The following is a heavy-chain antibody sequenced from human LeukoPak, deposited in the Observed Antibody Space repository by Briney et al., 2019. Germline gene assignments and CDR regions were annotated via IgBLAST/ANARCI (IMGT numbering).Heavy chain of an antibody. CDR2: ISGSGGST. J-gene: IGHJ4*02. V-gene: IGHV3-23*01. CDR1: GFTFSSYA. CDR3: ARGNRVDMVPPY. D-gene: IGHD3-10*01. Sequence: GGSLRLSCAASGFTFSSYAMSWVRQAPGKGLEWVSAISGSGGSTYYADSVKGRFTISRDNSKNTLYLQMNSLRAEDTAVYYCARGNRVDMVPPYWGQGTLVTVSS.